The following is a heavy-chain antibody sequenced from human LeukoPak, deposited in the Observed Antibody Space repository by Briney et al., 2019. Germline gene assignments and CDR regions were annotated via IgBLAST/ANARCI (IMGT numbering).Heavy chain of an antibody. Sequence: SVKVSCKASGGTFSSYAISWVRQAPGQGLEWMGGIIPIFGTANYAQKFQDRVTITADESTSTAYMELSSLRSEDTAVYYCARALGDNRDYYDRGGVTWFDPWGQGTLVTVSS. D-gene: IGHD3-22*01. CDR3: ARALGDNRDYYDRGGVTWFDP. CDR1: GGTFSSYA. J-gene: IGHJ5*02. CDR2: IIPIFGTA. V-gene: IGHV1-69*13.